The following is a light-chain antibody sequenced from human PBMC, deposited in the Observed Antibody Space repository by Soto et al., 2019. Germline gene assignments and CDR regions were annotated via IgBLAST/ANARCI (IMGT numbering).Light chain of an antibody. CDR2: GAS. J-gene: IGKJ1*01. CDR3: QQYYGTPQT. V-gene: IGKV3-15*01. CDR1: QTVSSN. Sequence: PATLSVSPGESGTLSCRASQTVSSNLAWYQQKPGQSPRLLIYGASTRATGIPARFSGSGSGTDFTLTISSLQAEDVAVYYCQQYYGTPQTFGQGTKVDIK.